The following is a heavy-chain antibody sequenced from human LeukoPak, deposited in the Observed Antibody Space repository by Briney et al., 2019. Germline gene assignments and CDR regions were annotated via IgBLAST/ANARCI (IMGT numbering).Heavy chain of an antibody. CDR2: ISGSGGST. Sequence: GGSLGLSCAASGFTFSSYAMSWVRQAPGKGLEWVSAISGSGGSTYYADSVKGRFTISRDNSKNTLYLQMNSLRAEDTAVYYCAKDSLGDSSGLWGQGTLVTVSS. V-gene: IGHV3-23*01. CDR1: GFTFSSYA. D-gene: IGHD3-22*01. CDR3: AKDSLGDSSGL. J-gene: IGHJ4*02.